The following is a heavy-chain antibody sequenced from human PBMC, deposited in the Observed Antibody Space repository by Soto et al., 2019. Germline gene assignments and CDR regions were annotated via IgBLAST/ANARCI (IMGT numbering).Heavy chain of an antibody. V-gene: IGHV2-5*02. J-gene: IGHJ4*02. Sequence: QITLKESGPTLVKPTQTLTLTCTFSGFSLSTSGVGVGWIRQPPGKALEWLALIYWDDDKRYSPSLKSRLTINKDTSKNQVVLTMTNMDPVDTATYYCARGGSYLLAFDYWGQGTLVTVSS. CDR1: GFSLSTSGVG. CDR3: ARGGSYLLAFDY. CDR2: IYWDDDK. D-gene: IGHD1-26*01.